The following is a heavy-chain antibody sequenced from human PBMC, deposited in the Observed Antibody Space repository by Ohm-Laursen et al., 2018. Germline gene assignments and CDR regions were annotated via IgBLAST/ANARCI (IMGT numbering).Heavy chain of an antibody. J-gene: IGHJ4*02. D-gene: IGHD2-15*01. Sequence: LSLTCAASGFTFSSYAMSWVRQAPGKGLEWVSAISGSGGSTYYADSVKGRFTISRDNSKNTLYLQMNSLRAEDTAVYYCAKDLGVGSLVVVAASDYWGQGTLVTVSS. CDR2: ISGSGGST. V-gene: IGHV3-23*01. CDR1: GFTFSSYA. CDR3: AKDLGVGSLVVVAASDY.